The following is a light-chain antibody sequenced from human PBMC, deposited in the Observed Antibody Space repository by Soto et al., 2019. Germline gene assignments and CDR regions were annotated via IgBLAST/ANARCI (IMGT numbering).Light chain of an antibody. J-gene: IGKJ1*01. CDR2: TTS. CDR1: QSISNS. CDR3: QQYNSYA. Sequence: DIQMTQSPSSLSASVGDRVTITCRASQSISNSLNWYQQKPGKAPDLLIYTTSSLQSGVPSRFSGSGSGTDFTLTISSLQPEDFATYYCQQYNSYAFGQGTKVDIK. V-gene: IGKV1-39*01.